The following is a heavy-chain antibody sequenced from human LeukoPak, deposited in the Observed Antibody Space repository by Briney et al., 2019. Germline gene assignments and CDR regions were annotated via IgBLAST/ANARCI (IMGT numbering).Heavy chain of an antibody. D-gene: IGHD1-26*01. Sequence: GASVKVSCKASGYTFTGYYMHWVRQAPGQGLEWMGWINPNSGGTNYAQKFQGRVTMTRDTSISTAYMELSRLRSDDTAVYYCASDLHRSIVGATTVYCGQGTLVTVSS. J-gene: IGHJ4*02. CDR2: INPNSGGT. CDR1: GYTFTGYY. V-gene: IGHV1-2*02. CDR3: ASDLHRSIVGATTVY.